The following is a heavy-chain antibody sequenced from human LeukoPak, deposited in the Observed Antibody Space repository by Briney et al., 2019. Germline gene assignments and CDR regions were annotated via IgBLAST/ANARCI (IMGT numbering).Heavy chain of an antibody. D-gene: IGHD3-10*01. CDR1: GFTFSSYS. J-gene: IGHJ6*02. Sequence: QPGGSLRLSCAASGFTFSSYSMNWVRQAPGKGLEWVSTVTNNGGSTYYADSVKGRFTISRDNSKNTLYLQMNSLRAEDTAVYYCARAVSSGSYYYYYYGMDVWGQGTAVTVSS. CDR3: ARAVSSGSYYYYYYGMDV. CDR2: VTNNGGST. V-gene: IGHV3-23*01.